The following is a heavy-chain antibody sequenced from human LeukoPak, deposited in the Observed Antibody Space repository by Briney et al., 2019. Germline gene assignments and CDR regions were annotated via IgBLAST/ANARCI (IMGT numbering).Heavy chain of an antibody. D-gene: IGHD3-10*01. CDR2: ISDSDGST. J-gene: IGHJ4*02. Sequence: PGGSLRRSCAASGFTFSNYAMSWVRQAPGKGLEWVSAISDSDGSTYYGDSLKGRFTISRDNSKNTLYLQMNSLRAEDTAIYYCVVTTGGYFDYWGQGSLVTVSS. V-gene: IGHV3-23*01. CDR1: GFTFSNYA. CDR3: VVTTGGYFDY.